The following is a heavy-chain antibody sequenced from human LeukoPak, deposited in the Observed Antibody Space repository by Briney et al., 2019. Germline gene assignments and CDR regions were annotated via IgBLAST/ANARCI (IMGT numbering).Heavy chain of an antibody. J-gene: IGHJ6*02. D-gene: IGHD6-19*01. Sequence: GRSLRLSCAASGFTFSSYGMHWVRQAPGKGLEWVAVISYDGSNKYYADSVKGRFTISRDNSKNTLYLQMNSLRAEDTAVYYCAKGVAQWLVRNYYYGMDVWGQGTTVTVSS. CDR2: ISYDGSNK. V-gene: IGHV3-30*18. CDR1: GFTFSSYG. CDR3: AKGVAQWLVRNYYYGMDV.